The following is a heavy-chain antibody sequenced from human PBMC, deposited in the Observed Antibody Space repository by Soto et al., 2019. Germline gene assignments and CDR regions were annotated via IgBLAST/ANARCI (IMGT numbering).Heavy chain of an antibody. CDR2: IYYSGST. V-gene: IGHV4-59*01. CDR3: ASSGSSGWYKEDAFDI. D-gene: IGHD6-19*01. Sequence: SETLSLTCTVSGGSISSYYWSWIRQPPGKGLEWIGYIYYSGSTNYNPSLKSRGTISVDTSKNQFSLKLSSVTAADTAVYYCASSGSSGWYKEDAFDIWGQGTMVTVSS. J-gene: IGHJ3*02. CDR1: GGSISSYY.